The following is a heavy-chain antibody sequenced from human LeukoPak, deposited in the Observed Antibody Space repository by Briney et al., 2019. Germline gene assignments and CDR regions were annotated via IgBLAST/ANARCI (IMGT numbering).Heavy chain of an antibody. V-gene: IGHV3-23*01. CDR2: TSGSGGST. D-gene: IGHD3-3*01. J-gene: IGHJ4*02. Sequence: PGGSLRLSCAASGFTFSSYAMSWVRQAPGKGLEWVSATSGSGGSTYYADSVKGRFTISRDNSKNTLYLQMNSLRAEDTAVYYCAPYDFWSGPQPAFDYWGQGTLVTVSS. CDR3: APYDFWSGPQPAFDY. CDR1: GFTFSSYA.